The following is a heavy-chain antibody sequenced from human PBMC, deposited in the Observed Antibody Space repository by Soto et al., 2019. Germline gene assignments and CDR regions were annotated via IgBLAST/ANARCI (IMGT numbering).Heavy chain of an antibody. CDR1: GDSIINSHW. V-gene: IGHV4-4*02. CDR3: ARGYWFDP. J-gene: IGHJ5*02. CDR2: ISRGGSS. Sequence: SETLSLTCAVSGDSIINSHWWNWVRQPPGKGLEWIGYISRGGSSRYAPSLKGRVTFSTDTSKNQVSLKLTYVTVADTAVYYCARGYWFDPWGPGTLVTVSS.